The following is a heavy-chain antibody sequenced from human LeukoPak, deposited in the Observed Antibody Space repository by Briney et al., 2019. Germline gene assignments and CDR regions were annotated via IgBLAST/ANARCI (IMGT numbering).Heavy chain of an antibody. CDR3: AKDRRDIVATMIETSTAQFDP. CDR1: GFTFSSYG. Sequence: GGSLRLSCSASGFTFSSYGMHWVRQAPGKGLEWVAVISYDGSNKYYADSVKGRFTISRDNSKNTLYLQMNILRAEDTAVYYCAKDRRDIVATMIETSTAQFDPWGQGTLVTVSS. CDR2: ISYDGSNK. V-gene: IGHV3-30*18. D-gene: IGHD5-12*01. J-gene: IGHJ5*02.